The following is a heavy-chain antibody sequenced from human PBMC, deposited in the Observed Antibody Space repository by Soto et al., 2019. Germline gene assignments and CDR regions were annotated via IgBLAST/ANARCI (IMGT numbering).Heavy chain of an antibody. J-gene: IGHJ5*02. V-gene: IGHV4-59*08. D-gene: IGHD3-3*01. Sequence: PSETLSLTCSVSDGSISSSYWGWIRQHKGKGLEWIGYIYYSGSTNCNPSLKSRVTISADTSKNQFSLKLTSVTAADTAVYYCAGFTSGYYNAIDNVFDPWGQGILVTVSS. CDR1: DGSISSSY. CDR2: IYYSGST. CDR3: AGFTSGYYNAIDNVFDP.